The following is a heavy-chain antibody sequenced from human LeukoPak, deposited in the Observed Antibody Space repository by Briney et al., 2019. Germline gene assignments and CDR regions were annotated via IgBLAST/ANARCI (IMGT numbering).Heavy chain of an antibody. Sequence: MASETLSLTCTVSGDSINIDYWMWIPQPPGKGLEWIGYIYSTGSTDYNPSLKSRVTISIDTSRNRFSLKLNSVTAADTAIYYCARGSGYDGSRTWGQGTLVTVSS. CDR3: ARGSGYDGSRT. CDR2: IYSTGST. D-gene: IGHD5-12*01. J-gene: IGHJ4*02. V-gene: IGHV4-59*01. CDR1: GDSINIDY.